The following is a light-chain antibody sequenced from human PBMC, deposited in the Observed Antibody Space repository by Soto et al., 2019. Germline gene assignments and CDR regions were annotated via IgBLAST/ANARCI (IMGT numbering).Light chain of an antibody. CDR1: SSDVGGYNY. J-gene: IGLJ1*01. V-gene: IGLV2-8*01. Sequence: QSALTQPPSASGSPGQSVAISCTGTSSDVGGYNYVSWYQQHPGKAPKLMIYEVNKRPSGVPDRFSGSKSGNTASLTVSGLHAEDEADYYCSSYAGSSNVFGTGTQLTVL. CDR3: SSYAGSSNV. CDR2: EVN.